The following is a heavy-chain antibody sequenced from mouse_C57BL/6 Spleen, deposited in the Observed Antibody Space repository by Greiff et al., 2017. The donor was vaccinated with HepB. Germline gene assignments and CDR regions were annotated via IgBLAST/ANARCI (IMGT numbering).Heavy chain of an antibody. D-gene: IGHD2-4*01. J-gene: IGHJ4*01. CDR1: GYTFTSYW. Sequence: QVQLQQPGAELVMPGASVKLSCKASGYTFTSYWMHWVKQRPGQGLEWIGEIDPSDSYTNYNQKFKGKSTLTVDKSSSTAYMQLSSLTSEDSAVYYCARRDYDYDGYAMDYWGQGTSGTVSS. CDR2: IDPSDSYT. CDR3: ARRDYDYDGYAMDY. V-gene: IGHV1-69*01.